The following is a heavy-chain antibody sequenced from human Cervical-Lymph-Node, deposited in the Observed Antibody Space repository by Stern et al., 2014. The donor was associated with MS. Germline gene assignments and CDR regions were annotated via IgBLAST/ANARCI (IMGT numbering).Heavy chain of an antibody. Sequence: VQLGESGAEVKKPGASVKVSCKASGYTFTSYYMHWGRQAPGQGLEWMGIINPSGGSTSYAQKFQGRVTMTRDTSTSTVYMELSSLRSEDTAVYYCARGVGFSSTNMNWLDPWGQGTLVTVSS. CDR2: INPSGGST. V-gene: IGHV1-46*01. CDR1: GYTFTSYY. J-gene: IGHJ5*02. D-gene: IGHD2-2*01. CDR3: ARGVGFSSTNMNWLDP.